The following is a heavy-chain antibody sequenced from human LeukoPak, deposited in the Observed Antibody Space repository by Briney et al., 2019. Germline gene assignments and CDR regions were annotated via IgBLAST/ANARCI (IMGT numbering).Heavy chain of an antibody. D-gene: IGHD2-2*03. CDR2: IYPGDSDT. Sequence: GESLKISCKGSGYSFTSYWIGWVRQMPGKGLEWMGIIYPGDSDTRYSPSFQGQVTISADKSISTAYLQWSSLKASDTAMYCCARLGYCSSTSCYAAVYWGQGTLVTVSS. CDR1: GYSFTSYW. CDR3: ARLGYCSSTSCYAAVY. J-gene: IGHJ4*02. V-gene: IGHV5-51*01.